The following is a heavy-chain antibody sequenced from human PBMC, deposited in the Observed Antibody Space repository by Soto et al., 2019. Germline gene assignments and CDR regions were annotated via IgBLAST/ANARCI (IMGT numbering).Heavy chain of an antibody. J-gene: IGHJ4*02. Sequence: QVQLVQSGGEVKMPGYSVKVSCKASAYMFNSYGMSWVRQAPGQGLEWMGWISGYNGKKDYAQKFQGRVAMTTEASTTPVYMELRNLRSDETAVYYCARDETYTGGWYVEFWGQGTLVTVPS. CDR1: AYMFNSYG. V-gene: IGHV1-18*01. D-gene: IGHD6-19*01. CDR2: ISGYNGKK. CDR3: ARDETYTGGWYVEF.